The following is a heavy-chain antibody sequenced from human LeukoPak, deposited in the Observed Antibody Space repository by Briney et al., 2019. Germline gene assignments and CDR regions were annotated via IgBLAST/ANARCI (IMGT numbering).Heavy chain of an antibody. V-gene: IGHV3-20*04. Sequence: TGGSLRLSCVASGFTYENYGMSWVRQAPGKGLEWVSGINWNGSSTGYADSVKGRFTISRDNAKKSLYLKMNSLRGEDTALYYCVRDYCGGDCYPFDYWGQGTLVTVSS. CDR2: INWNGSST. J-gene: IGHJ4*02. D-gene: IGHD2-21*02. CDR1: GFTYENYG. CDR3: VRDYCGGDCYPFDY.